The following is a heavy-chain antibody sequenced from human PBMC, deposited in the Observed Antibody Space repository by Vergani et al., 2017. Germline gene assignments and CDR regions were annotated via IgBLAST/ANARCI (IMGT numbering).Heavy chain of an antibody. CDR3: ARDFAPTADTGSDF. J-gene: IGHJ4*02. V-gene: IGHV3-48*01. D-gene: IGHD7-27*01. CDR2: ISTSSSTI. Sequence: EVRLVESGGGLVQPGGSLRLSCAASGFTFSTYSLNWVRQAPGKGPDWVSYISTSSSTIYYADSVKGRFTISRDNAKNSLFLQMNSLRAEDTAVYYCARDFAPTADTGSDFWGQGTLVTVSS. CDR1: GFTFSTYS.